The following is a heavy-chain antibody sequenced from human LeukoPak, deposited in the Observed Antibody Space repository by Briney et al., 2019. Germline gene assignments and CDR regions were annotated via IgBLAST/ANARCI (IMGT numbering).Heavy chain of an antibody. D-gene: IGHD5-24*01. V-gene: IGHV3-30-3*01. CDR3: ARDELVEMATIPGDY. J-gene: IGHJ4*02. Sequence: GALRLSCAASGFTFSSYAMHWVRQAPGKGLEWVAVISYDGSNKYYADSVKGRFTISRDNSKSTLYLQMNSLRAEDTAVYYCARDELVEMATIPGDYWGQGTLVTVSS. CDR1: GFTFSSYA. CDR2: ISYDGSNK.